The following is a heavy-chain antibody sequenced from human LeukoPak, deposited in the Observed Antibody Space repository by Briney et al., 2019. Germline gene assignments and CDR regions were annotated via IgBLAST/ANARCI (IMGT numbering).Heavy chain of an antibody. CDR1: GFTFISPW. CDR3: ATDLHFGYCTATSCANY. CDR2: IRSTPDGGAT. V-gene: IGHV3-15*01. D-gene: IGHD2-2*03. Sequence: PGGSLRLSCAASGFTFISPWMTWVRQAPGKGLEWVGRIRSTPDGGATDYAAPVKGRFTISRDDSKNTLYLQMSSLRTEDTAVYYCATDLHFGYCTATSCANYWGQGTLVTVSS. J-gene: IGHJ4*02.